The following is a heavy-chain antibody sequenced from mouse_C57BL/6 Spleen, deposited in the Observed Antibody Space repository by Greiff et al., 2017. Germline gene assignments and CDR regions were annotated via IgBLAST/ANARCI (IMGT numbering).Heavy chain of an antibody. D-gene: IGHD1-1*01. J-gene: IGHJ4*01. CDR3: ARKIPYYGSSDYAMDY. CDR1: GFSLTSYG. Sequence: QVQLKESGPGLVQPSQSLSITCTVSGFSLTSYGVHWVRQSPGQGLEWLGVIWSGGSTDYTAAFISRLSISKDNSKSQFFFKMNSLQADDTAIYYCARKIPYYGSSDYAMDYWGQGTSVTVSS. V-gene: IGHV2-2*01. CDR2: IWSGGST.